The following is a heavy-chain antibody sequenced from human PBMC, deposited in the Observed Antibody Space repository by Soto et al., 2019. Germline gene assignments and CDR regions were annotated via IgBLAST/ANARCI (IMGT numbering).Heavy chain of an antibody. CDR3: ASHYDLWTGYLSPVDY. Sequence: PGGSLRLSCAASGYTFSDYYLSWIRQAPGKGLEWISYIDTSSTKIYYADSVTGRFTISRDNGKNSLFLEMNNLRVEDTAVYFCASHYDLWTGYLSPVDYWGRGTLVTVSS. CDR1: GYTFSDYY. D-gene: IGHD3-3*01. V-gene: IGHV3-11*01. J-gene: IGHJ4*02. CDR2: IDTSSTKI.